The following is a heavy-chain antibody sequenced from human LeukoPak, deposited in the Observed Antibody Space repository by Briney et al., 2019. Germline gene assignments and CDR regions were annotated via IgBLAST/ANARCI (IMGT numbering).Heavy chain of an antibody. CDR2: ISGSGGST. Sequence: AGGSLRLSCAASGFTFSSYAMSWVRQAPGKGLEWVSAISGSGGSTYYADSVKGRFTISRDNSKNTLYLQMNSLRAEDTAVYYCAKGIAAAGTEYYFDYWGQGTLVTVSS. CDR3: AKGIAAAGTEYYFDY. V-gene: IGHV3-23*01. J-gene: IGHJ4*02. CDR1: GFTFSSYA. D-gene: IGHD6-13*01.